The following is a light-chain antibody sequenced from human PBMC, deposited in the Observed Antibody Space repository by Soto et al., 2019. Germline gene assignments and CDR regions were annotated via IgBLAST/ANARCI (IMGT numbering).Light chain of an antibody. CDR2: EVN. Sequence: QSVLTQPASVSGSPGQSITISCTGTSSDVGGYNYVSWYQQYPGKAPKLMIYEVNNRPSGVSDRFSGSKSGNTASLTISGLQAEDEADYYCSSYTTSKSLVVFGGGTQLTVL. CDR1: SSDVGGYNY. CDR3: SSYTTSKSLVV. J-gene: IGLJ2*01. V-gene: IGLV2-14*01.